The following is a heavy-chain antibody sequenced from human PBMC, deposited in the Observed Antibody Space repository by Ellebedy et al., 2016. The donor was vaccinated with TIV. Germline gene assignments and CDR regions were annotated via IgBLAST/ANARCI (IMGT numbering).Heavy chain of an antibody. D-gene: IGHD3-3*01. V-gene: IGHV4-59*08. CDR1: GDSINGYY. Sequence: MPSETLSLTCTVSGDSINGYYWSWIRQPQGKGLEYIGHIYYIGTTNYNPSLKSRVTISVDTSKNQVSLKLRSLTAADTAVYFCARQGPYDFDLDYWGQGILVTVSS. CDR3: ARQGPYDFDLDY. J-gene: IGHJ4*02. CDR2: IYYIGTT.